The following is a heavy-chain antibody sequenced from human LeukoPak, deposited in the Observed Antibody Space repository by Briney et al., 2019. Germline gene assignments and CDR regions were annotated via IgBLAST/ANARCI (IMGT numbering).Heavy chain of an antibody. D-gene: IGHD6-13*01. V-gene: IGHV3-23*01. J-gene: IGHJ4*02. CDR2: ISGSGGST. Sequence: GGSLRLSCAASGFTFSSYGMSWVRQAPGKGLEWVSAISGSGGSTYYADSVKGRFTISRDNAKNTLFLQMNSLRADDTAVYYCARAFPSSSHFWGQGTLVTVSS. CDR1: GFTFSSYG. CDR3: ARAFPSSSHF.